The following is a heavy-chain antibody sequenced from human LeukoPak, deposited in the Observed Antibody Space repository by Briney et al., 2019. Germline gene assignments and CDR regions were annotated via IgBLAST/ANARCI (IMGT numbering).Heavy chain of an antibody. D-gene: IGHD2-2*01. CDR3: ARVSTSGYDI. Sequence: GGSLRLSCAASGFTFSSYAMHWVRQAPGKGLEWVAVISYDGSNKYYADSVKGRFTISRDNSKNTLYLQMNSLRAEDTAVYYCARVSTSGYDIWGRGTMVTVSS. V-gene: IGHV3-30*04. CDR2: ISYDGSNK. CDR1: GFTFSSYA. J-gene: IGHJ3*02.